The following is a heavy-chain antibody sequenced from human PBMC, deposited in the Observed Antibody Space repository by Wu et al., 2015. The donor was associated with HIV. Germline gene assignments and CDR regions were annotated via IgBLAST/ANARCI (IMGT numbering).Heavy chain of an antibody. V-gene: IGHV1-2*02. D-gene: IGHD2-2*01. Sequence: QVQLVQSGAEVKKPGASVKVSCKASGYTFTGYYMHWVRQAPGQGLEWMGWINPNSGGTNYAQKFQGRVTMTRDTSISTAYMELSRLRSDDTAVYYCARGPIVVVPAAMAYYYYYGMDVWGQGP. CDR1: GYTFTGYY. CDR2: INPNSGGT. J-gene: IGHJ6*02. CDR3: ARGPIVVVPAAMAYYYYYGMDV.